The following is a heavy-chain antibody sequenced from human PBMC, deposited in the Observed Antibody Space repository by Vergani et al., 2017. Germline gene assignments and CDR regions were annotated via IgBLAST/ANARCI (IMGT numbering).Heavy chain of an antibody. CDR1: GFTFDDYA. CDR3: AKDIGYSYGPPGVGFQD. J-gene: IGHJ1*01. D-gene: IGHD5-18*01. Sequence: EVQLVESGGGLVQPGRSLRLSCAASGFTFDDYAMHWVRQAPGKGLEWVSGISWNSGSIGYADSVKGRFTISRDNAKNSLYLQMNSLRAEDTALYYCAKDIGYSYGPPGVGFQDWGQGTLVTVSS. CDR2: ISWNSGSI. V-gene: IGHV3-9*01.